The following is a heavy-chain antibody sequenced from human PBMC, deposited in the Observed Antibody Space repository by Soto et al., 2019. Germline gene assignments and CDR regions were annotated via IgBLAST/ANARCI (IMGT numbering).Heavy chain of an antibody. CDR3: ARGHGGITVFGAPGHLDY. CDR1: GGSISTYY. CDR2: IYYGGNT. J-gene: IGHJ4*02. V-gene: IGHV4-59*12. Sequence: PSETLSLTCTVSGGSISTYYWSWIRQPPGKGLEWIGFIYYGGNTNYNPSLKSRVTMSVDTSKNQFSLKLSSVTAADTAVYYCARGHGGITVFGAPGHLDYWGQGTLVTVSS. D-gene: IGHD3-3*01.